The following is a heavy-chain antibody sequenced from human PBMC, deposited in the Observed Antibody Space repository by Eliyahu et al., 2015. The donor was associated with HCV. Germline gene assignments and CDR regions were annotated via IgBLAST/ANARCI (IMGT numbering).Heavy chain of an antibody. Sequence: QVQLQESGPGLVKPSQTLSLTCTVSGGSISSGXYXWXWIRQPAGKGLEWIGRIYTSGSTNYNPSLKSRVTISVDTSKNQFSLKLSSVTTADTAVYYCARDPLWGVKYCGGDCSPWGQGTLVTVSS. V-gene: IGHV4-61*02. D-gene: IGHD2-21*02. J-gene: IGHJ5*02. CDR2: IYTSGST. CDR3: ARDPLWGVKYCGGDCSP. CDR1: GGSISSGXYX.